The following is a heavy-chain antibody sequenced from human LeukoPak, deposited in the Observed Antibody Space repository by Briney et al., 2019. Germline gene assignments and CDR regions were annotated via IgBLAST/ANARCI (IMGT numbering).Heavy chain of an antibody. CDR3: AKDRIWGAAADPNHNFDY. Sequence: GGSLRLSCAASGFTFSSYAMSWVRQAPGKGLEWVSAISGSGGSTYYADSVKGRFTISRDNSKNTLCLQMNSLRAEDTAVYYCAKDRIWGAAADPNHNFDYWGQGTLVTVSS. CDR2: ISGSGGST. D-gene: IGHD6-13*01. CDR1: GFTFSSYA. V-gene: IGHV3-23*01. J-gene: IGHJ4*02.